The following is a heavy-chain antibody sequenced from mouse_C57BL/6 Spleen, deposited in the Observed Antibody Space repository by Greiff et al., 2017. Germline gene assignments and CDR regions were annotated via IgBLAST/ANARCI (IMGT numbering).Heavy chain of an antibody. V-gene: IGHV1-76*01. D-gene: IGHD2-3*01. CDR3: ARCLDGYYVGFDY. CDR1: GYTFTDYY. Sequence: QVQLQQSGAELVRPGASVKLSCKASGYTFTDYYINWVKQRPGQGLEWIARIYPGSGNTYYNEKFKGKATLTAEKSSSTAYMQLSSLTSEDSAVYFCARCLDGYYVGFDYWGQGTTLTVSS. CDR2: IYPGSGNT. J-gene: IGHJ2*01.